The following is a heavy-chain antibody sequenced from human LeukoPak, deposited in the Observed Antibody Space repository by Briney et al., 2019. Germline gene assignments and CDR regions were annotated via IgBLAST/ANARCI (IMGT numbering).Heavy chain of an antibody. V-gene: IGHV3-48*01. Sequence: GGSLRLSCAASGFTFSSYSMNWVRQAPGKGLEWVSYISSSSSTIYYADSVKGRFTISRDNAKNSLYLQMNSLRAEDTAVYYCATNYDILTGYYNVFSRGHAFDIWGQGTMVTVSS. CDR1: GFTFSSYS. D-gene: IGHD3-9*01. CDR3: ATNYDILTGYYNVFSRGHAFDI. J-gene: IGHJ3*02. CDR2: ISSSSSTI.